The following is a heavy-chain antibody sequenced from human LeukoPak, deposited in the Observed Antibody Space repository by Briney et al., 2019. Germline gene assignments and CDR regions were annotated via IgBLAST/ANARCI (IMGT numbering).Heavy chain of an antibody. CDR3: ARVLDYYGSGTRDFDY. J-gene: IGHJ4*02. CDR1: GASISSSSYY. CDR2: MYHSGST. V-gene: IGHV4-39*07. Sequence: PSETLSLTCTVSGASISSSSYYWGWIRQPPGKGLEWIGSMYHSGSTYYNPSLKSRVTMSADTSKNQFSLKLNSVTAADTAVYYCARVLDYYGSGTRDFDYWGQGILVTVSS. D-gene: IGHD3-10*01.